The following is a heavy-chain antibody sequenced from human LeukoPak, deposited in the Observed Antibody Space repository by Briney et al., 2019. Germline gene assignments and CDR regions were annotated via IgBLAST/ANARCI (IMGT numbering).Heavy chain of an antibody. CDR3: ARGKRDYGSGSYYNGVRLYYFDY. CDR2: INPSGGST. J-gene: IGHJ4*02. Sequence: ASVKVSCKASGYTFTSYYMHWVRQAPGQGLEWMGIINPSGGSTSYAQKFQGRVTMTRNTSISTAYMELSSLRSEDTAVYYCARGKRDYGSGSYYNGVRLYYFDYWGQGTLVTVSS. D-gene: IGHD3-10*01. V-gene: IGHV1-46*01. CDR1: GYTFTSYY.